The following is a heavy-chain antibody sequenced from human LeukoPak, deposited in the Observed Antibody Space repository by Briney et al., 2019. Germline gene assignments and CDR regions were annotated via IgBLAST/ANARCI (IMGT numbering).Heavy chain of an antibody. D-gene: IGHD3-22*01. CDR3: ASKLRNYYDSSGYSYAFDI. V-gene: IGHV4-59*08. CDR2: IYYSGST. Sequence: SETLSLTCTVSGGSISSYYWSWIRQPPGRGLEWIGYIYYSGSTNYNPSLKSRVTISVDTSKNQFSLKLSSVTAADTAVYYCASKLRNYYDSSGYSYAFDIWGQGTMVTVSS. J-gene: IGHJ3*02. CDR1: GGSISSYY.